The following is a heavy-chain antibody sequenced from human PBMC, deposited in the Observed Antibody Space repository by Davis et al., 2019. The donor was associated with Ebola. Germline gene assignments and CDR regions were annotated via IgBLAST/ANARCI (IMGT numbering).Heavy chain of an antibody. D-gene: IGHD3-16*01. J-gene: IGHJ4*02. CDR2: TWYDGTKK. CDR1: GFSFSGYG. CDR3: GRGGGVNSGDY. V-gene: IGHV3-33*08. Sequence: GESLKISCAASGFSFSGYGMHWARQAPGKGLEWVAFTWYDGTKKYYADSVKGRFTISKDNSKNTLYLQMNDLRAEDTAMYFWGRGGGVNSGDYWGQGTLVIVSS.